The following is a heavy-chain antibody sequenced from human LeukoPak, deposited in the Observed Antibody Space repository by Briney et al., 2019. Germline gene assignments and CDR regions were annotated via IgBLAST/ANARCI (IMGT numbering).Heavy chain of an antibody. Sequence: LETLSLTCAVYGGSFSAYYESWIRQPPGMGLEWIGEINHSGGTNYNPSLKSRVTISVDTSKNQLSLKLSSVTAADTAVYYCARSDESTAAAGWYFDLWGRGTLVTVSS. CDR3: ARSDESTAAAGWYFDL. J-gene: IGHJ2*01. V-gene: IGHV4-34*01. CDR1: GGSFSAYY. D-gene: IGHD6-13*01. CDR2: INHSGGT.